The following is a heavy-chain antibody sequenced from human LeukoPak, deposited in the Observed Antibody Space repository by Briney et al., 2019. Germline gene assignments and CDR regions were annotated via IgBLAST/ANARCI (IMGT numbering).Heavy chain of an antibody. CDR3: ARRDF. V-gene: IGHV3-23*01. Sequence: GGSLRLSCAASGFTFSSYSMNWVRQAPGKGLEWVSSISGSGGTTYYAGSVKGRFTISRDNSKNTLFLQMNSLRADDTAIYYCARRDFWGQGTLVTVSS. J-gene: IGHJ4*02. CDR1: GFTFSSYS. CDR2: ISGSGGTT.